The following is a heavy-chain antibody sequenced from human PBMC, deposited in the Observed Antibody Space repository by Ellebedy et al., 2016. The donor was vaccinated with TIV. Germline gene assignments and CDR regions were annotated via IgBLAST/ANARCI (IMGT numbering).Heavy chain of an antibody. CDR2: INHNGST. Sequence: SETLSLTXTVSGGSISSYYWSWIRQPPGKGLEWIGEINHNGSTNYNPSLKSRVTISVDTSKNQFSLKLSSVTAADTAVYYCARARRYCSGGSCYSVGWRYNWFDPWGQGTLVTVSS. D-gene: IGHD2-15*01. CDR1: GGSISSYY. V-gene: IGHV4-34*01. CDR3: ARARRYCSGGSCYSVGWRYNWFDP. J-gene: IGHJ5*02.